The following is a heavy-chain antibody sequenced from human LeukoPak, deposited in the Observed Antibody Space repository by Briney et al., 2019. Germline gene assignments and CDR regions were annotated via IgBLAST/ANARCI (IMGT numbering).Heavy chain of an antibody. CDR1: GFTLNNYE. Sequence: GGSLRLSCAASGFTLNNYEMNWVRQAPGKGLEWVSYINSGGETRYYADSVKGRFTISRDNADNSLSLQMNSLRAEDTAVYYCARDQGERRHDYYGMDVWGQGTTVTVSS. V-gene: IGHV3-48*03. CDR2: INSGGETR. CDR3: ARDQGERRHDYYGMDV. J-gene: IGHJ6*02. D-gene: IGHD1-1*01.